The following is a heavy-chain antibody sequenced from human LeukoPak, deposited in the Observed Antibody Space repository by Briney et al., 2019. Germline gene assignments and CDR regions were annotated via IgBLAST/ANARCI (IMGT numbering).Heavy chain of an antibody. Sequence: ASVKVSCKASGYTFTSYGISWVRQAPGQGLEWMGWISAYNGNTNYAQKFQGRVTMTRDMSTSTVYMELSSLRSEDTAVYYCARIPVRFSGRDYWGQGTLVTVSS. CDR3: ARIPVRFSGRDY. D-gene: IGHD3-3*01. V-gene: IGHV1-18*01. CDR1: GYTFTSYG. J-gene: IGHJ4*02. CDR2: ISAYNGNT.